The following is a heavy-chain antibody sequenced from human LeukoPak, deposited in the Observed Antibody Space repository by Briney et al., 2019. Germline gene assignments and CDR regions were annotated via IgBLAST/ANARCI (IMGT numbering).Heavy chain of an antibody. V-gene: IGHV3-9*02. CDR3: AKALKRYCSDATCYYFDY. CDR1: GFTSDEYA. Sequence: PGRSLRLSCAASGFTSDEYAMHWVRQAPGKGLEWVSGISWNSATIGYADSVKGRFTISRDNAKNSLYLQMNSLRPEDTALYYCAKALKRYCSDATCYYFDYWGQGTLVTVSS. J-gene: IGHJ4*02. CDR2: ISWNSATI. D-gene: IGHD2-15*01.